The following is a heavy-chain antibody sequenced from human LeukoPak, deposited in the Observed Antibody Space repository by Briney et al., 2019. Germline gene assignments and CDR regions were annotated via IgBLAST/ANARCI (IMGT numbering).Heavy chain of an antibody. V-gene: IGHV3-7*01. Sequence: GGSLRLSCAVSGFTFSAYWMNWVRRAPGKGLEWVANINQDGSEKHYVDSVKGRFTISRDNAKNSLYLQINSLSAEDTAVYYCARDYGGSDFDYWGQGTLVIVSS. D-gene: IGHD3-16*01. CDR3: ARDYGGSDFDY. CDR1: GFTFSAYW. CDR2: INQDGSEK. J-gene: IGHJ4*02.